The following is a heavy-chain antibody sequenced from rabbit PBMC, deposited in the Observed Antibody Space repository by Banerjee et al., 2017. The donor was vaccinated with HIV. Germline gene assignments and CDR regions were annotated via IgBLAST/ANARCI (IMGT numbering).Heavy chain of an antibody. D-gene: IGHD4-2*01. V-gene: IGHV1S40*01. J-gene: IGHJ4*01. Sequence: QQLVESGGGLVKPGASLTLTCKASRFSFSSDYDMCWVRQAPGKGLEWIGCIVTSSGSTWYASWAKGRFTISKTSSTTVTLQMTSLTDADTATYFCARDLHYADNLWGQGTLVTVS. CDR1: RFSFSSDYD. CDR3: ARDLHYADNL. CDR2: IVTSSGST.